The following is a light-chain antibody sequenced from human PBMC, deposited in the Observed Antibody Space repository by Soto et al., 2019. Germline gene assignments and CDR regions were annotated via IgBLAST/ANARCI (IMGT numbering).Light chain of an antibody. CDR3: TSYASTFDV. CDR1: SSDVGGYNY. Sequence: QSVLTQPASVSGSPGQSITISCTGTSSDVGGYNYVSWYQQHPGKTPKLMIYDVSKRPSGVSNRFSGSKSGNTASLTISGLQAEDEADYYCTSYASTFDVFGTGTKLTVL. J-gene: IGLJ1*01. CDR2: DVS. V-gene: IGLV2-14*01.